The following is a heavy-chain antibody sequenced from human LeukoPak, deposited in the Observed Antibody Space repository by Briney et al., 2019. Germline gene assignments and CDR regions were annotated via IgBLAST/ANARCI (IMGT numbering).Heavy chain of an antibody. CDR1: GFTFSSYA. CDR2: IWYDGSNK. Sequence: PGGSLRLSCAASGFTFSSYAMSWVRQAPGKGLEWVAVIWYDGSNKYYADSVKGRFTISRDNSKNTLYLQMNSLRAEDTAVYYCASQYYYDSSGDDAFDIWGQGTMVTVSS. CDR3: ASQYYYDSSGDDAFDI. V-gene: IGHV3-33*08. J-gene: IGHJ3*02. D-gene: IGHD3-22*01.